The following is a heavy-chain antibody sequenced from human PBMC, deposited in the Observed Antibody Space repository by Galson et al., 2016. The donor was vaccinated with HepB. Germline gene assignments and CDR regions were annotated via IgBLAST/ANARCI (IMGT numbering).Heavy chain of an antibody. CDR3: AKAAGYCSSPTCLTTPMDY. Sequence: SLRLSCAASGFTFSTYGMHWVRQAPGKGLEWVAAISFDGRKTYFADFVKGRFTISRDNSNNTLFLQMNNLRPDDTADHFCAKAAGYCSSPTCLTTPMDYWGQGTLVTVSS. CDR2: ISFDGRKT. CDR1: GFTFSTYG. V-gene: IGHV3-30*18. D-gene: IGHD2-2*01. J-gene: IGHJ4*02.